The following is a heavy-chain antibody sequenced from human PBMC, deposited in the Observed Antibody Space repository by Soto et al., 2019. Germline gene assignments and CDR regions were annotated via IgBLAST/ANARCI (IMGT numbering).Heavy chain of an antibody. CDR2: ISAYNGNT. CDR3: ARDRRTTVTTGAEYFQH. CDR1: GYTFTSYG. J-gene: IGHJ1*01. Sequence: SVKVSCKASGYTFTSYGISWVRQAPGQGLEWMGWISAYNGNTNYAQKLQGRVTMTTDTSTSTAYMELRSLRSDDTAVYYCARDRRTTVTTGAEYFQHWGQGTLVTVSS. D-gene: IGHD4-17*01. V-gene: IGHV1-18*01.